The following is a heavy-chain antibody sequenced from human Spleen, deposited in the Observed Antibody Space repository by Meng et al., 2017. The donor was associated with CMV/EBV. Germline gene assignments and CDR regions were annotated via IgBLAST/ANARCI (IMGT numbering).Heavy chain of an antibody. CDR2: INSDGRST. J-gene: IGHJ4*02. CDR1: GFTFSSYW. CDR3: ARDRAPAGY. V-gene: IGHV3-74*01. Sequence: GESLKISCAASGFTFSSYWMHWVRQAPGKGLVWVSRINSDGRSTRYADSVKGRFTISRDNAKNTLYLRMKSLRAEDTAVYYCARDRAPAGYWGQGTLVPSPQ.